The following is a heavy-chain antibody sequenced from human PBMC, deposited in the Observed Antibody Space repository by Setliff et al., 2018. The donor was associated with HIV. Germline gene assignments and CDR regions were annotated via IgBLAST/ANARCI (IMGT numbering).Heavy chain of an antibody. CDR3: AREIRTIEGGALDI. Sequence: PGESLKISCKGSGYSFTNYWIGWVRQMPGKGLEWMGIIDPGDSDTRYSPSFHGQVTFSADTTVDTAYLQWNTLKSSDTAMYYCAREIRTIEGGALDIWGQGTSVTVSS. V-gene: IGHV5-51*01. D-gene: IGHD3-16*01. CDR2: IDPGDSDT. J-gene: IGHJ3*02. CDR1: GYSFTNYW.